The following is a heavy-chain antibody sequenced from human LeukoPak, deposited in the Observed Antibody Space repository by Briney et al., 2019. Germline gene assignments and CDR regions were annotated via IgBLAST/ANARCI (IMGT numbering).Heavy chain of an antibody. Sequence: GGSLRLSCAASGFTVSSNYMSWVRQAPGKGLEWVSVIYSGGSTYYADSVKGRFTISRDNAKNTLDLEMNSLRAEDTAVYYCARASYGGYVDYRYYYYAMDVWGQGTTVTVSS. D-gene: IGHD5-12*01. CDR1: GFTVSSNY. J-gene: IGHJ6*02. CDR3: ARASYGGYVDYRYYYYAMDV. V-gene: IGHV3-66*01. CDR2: IYSGGST.